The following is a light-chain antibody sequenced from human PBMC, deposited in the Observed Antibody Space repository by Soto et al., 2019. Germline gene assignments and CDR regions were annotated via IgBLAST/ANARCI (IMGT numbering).Light chain of an antibody. CDR3: QSYDSSLSGPVV. J-gene: IGLJ2*01. V-gene: IGLV1-40*01. CDR1: SANIGAGYD. Sequence: QSVLTQPHSVSGAPGQRVTISCTGSSANIGAGYDVHWYQQLPGTAPKLLIYGNSNRPSGVPDRFSGSNSGTSASLAITGLQAEYEADDYCQSYDSSLSGPVVFGGGTKVTVL. CDR2: GNS.